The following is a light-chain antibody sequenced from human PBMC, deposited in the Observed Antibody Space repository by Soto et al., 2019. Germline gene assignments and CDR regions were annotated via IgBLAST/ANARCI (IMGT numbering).Light chain of an antibody. CDR3: HQYACSPLT. J-gene: IGKJ5*01. Sequence: IVLTQSPGTLSLSPGERATLSCRASQTVPKSYLAWYQQRPGQAPRLLIYDASNRATGIPDRFSGSESGTDFTLTISHLEPEDFAVYYCHQYACSPLTFGQGTRLEIK. CDR2: DAS. CDR1: QTVPKSY. V-gene: IGKV3-20*01.